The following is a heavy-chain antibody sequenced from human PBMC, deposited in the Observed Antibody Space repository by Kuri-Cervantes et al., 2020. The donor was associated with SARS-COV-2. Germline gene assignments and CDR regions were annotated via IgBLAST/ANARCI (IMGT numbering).Heavy chain of an antibody. V-gene: IGHV3-30-3*01. D-gene: IGHD1-26*01. CDR1: GSTFSSYA. J-gene: IGHJ4*02. CDR3: ARGMEAGATSWSFDY. CDR2: ISYDGSNK. Sequence: GGSLRLSCAASGSTFSSYAMHGVRQAPGKGLEWVAVISYDGSNKYYADYVKVRFTISRDNSKNTLYLQMNSLRAEDTAVYYCARGMEAGATSWSFDYWCQGTLVTVSS.